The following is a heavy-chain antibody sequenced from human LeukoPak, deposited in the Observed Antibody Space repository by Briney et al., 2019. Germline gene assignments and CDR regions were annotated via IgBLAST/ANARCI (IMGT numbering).Heavy chain of an antibody. Sequence: GGSLRLSCAASGFTFSSYAMIWVRQAPGKGLEWVSAIGGSGTSTFYADSVKGRFTISRDNSKNTLYLQMDSLRAEDTAVYYCAKTSQGHPPYYCSMDVWGQGTTVTVSS. CDR2: IGGSGTST. J-gene: IGHJ6*02. CDR1: GFTFSSYA. V-gene: IGHV3-23*01. CDR3: AKTSQGHPPYYCSMDV.